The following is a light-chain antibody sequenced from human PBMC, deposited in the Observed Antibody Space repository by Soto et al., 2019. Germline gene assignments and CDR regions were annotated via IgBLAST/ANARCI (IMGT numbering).Light chain of an antibody. J-gene: IGLJ2*01. V-gene: IGLV1-40*01. CDR2: GNI. Sequence: QSVLTQPPSVCGAPGQRVTISCTGSSSNIGAGYDVHWYQQLPGTAPKLLIYGNINRPSGVPDRFSGSKSGTSASLAITGLRAEDEADYYCQSYDSSLVFGGGTKLTVL. CDR3: QSYDSSLV. CDR1: SSNIGAGYD.